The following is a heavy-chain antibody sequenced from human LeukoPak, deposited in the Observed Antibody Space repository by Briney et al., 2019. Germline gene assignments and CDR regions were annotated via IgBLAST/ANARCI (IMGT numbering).Heavy chain of an antibody. V-gene: IGHV4-34*01. CDR1: GGSFSGYY. CDR2: INHSGST. D-gene: IGHD1-26*01. J-gene: IGHJ4*02. Sequence: SETLSLTCAVYGGSFSGYYWNRIRQPPGKGLEWIGEINHSGSTNYNPSLKSRVTISVDTSKNQFSLKLSSVTAADTAVYYCARGIVGATDFDYWGQGTLVTVSS. CDR3: ARGIVGATDFDY.